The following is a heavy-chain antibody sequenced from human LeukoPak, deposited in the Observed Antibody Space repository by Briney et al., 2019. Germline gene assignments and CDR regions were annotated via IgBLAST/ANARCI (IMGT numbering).Heavy chain of an antibody. D-gene: IGHD6-13*01. CDR2: IIPIFGTA. J-gene: IGHJ4*02. CDR1: GGTFSSYA. Sequence: SVKVSCKASGGTFSSYAISWVRQAPGQGLEWMGGIIPIFGTANYAQKFQGRVTITADESTSTAYMELRSLRSDDTAVYYCARDRSSSWYYFDSWGQGTLVTVSS. V-gene: IGHV1-69*13. CDR3: ARDRSSSWYYFDS.